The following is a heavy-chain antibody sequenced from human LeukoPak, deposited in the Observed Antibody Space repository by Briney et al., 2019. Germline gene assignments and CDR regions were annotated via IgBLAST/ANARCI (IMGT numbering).Heavy chain of an antibody. D-gene: IGHD3-3*02. CDR1: GFTFSSYA. CDR3: TTDSNHLFQN. J-gene: IGHJ4*02. V-gene: IGHV3-30-3*01. Sequence: GGSLRLSCAASGFTFSSYAMHWVRQAPGKGLEWVAVISYDGSNKYYADSVKGRFTISRDNSKNTLYLQMNSLKTEDTAVYYCTTDSNHLFQNWGQGTLVTVSS. CDR2: ISYDGSNK.